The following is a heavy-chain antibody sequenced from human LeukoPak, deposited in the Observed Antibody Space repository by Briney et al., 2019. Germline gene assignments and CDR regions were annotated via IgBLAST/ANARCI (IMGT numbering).Heavy chain of an antibody. CDR3: AKAFGSSWSLFHY. V-gene: IGHV3-30*02. J-gene: IGHJ4*02. CDR2: IQSDGSNK. CDR1: GFTFSSYG. D-gene: IGHD6-13*01. Sequence: GGSLRLSCAASGFTFSSYGMHWVRQAPGKGLEWVAFIQSDGSNKYYADSVKGRFTISRDNSKNTLYLQMNSLRAEDTATFYCAKAFGSSWSLFHYWGQRTLVTVSS.